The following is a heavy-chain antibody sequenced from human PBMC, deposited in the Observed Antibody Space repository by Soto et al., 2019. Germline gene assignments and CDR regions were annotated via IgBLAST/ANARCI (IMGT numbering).Heavy chain of an antibody. CDR1: GFTFSNYA. V-gene: IGHV3-23*01. Sequence: EVQLLESGGGLVQPGGSLRLSCAASGFTFSNYAMSWVRQAPGKGLEWVSSIHGSGAGTYYADSVKGRFTVSRDDSKETLYLKMSSLTVDDTALYYCAKDAVARNGGWDWFDPWGQGTLVTVAS. CDR2: IHGSGAGT. CDR3: AKDAVARNGGWDWFDP. J-gene: IGHJ5*02. D-gene: IGHD6-19*01.